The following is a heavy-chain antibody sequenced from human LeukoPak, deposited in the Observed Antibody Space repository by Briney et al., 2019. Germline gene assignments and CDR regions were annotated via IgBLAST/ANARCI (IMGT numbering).Heavy chain of an antibody. D-gene: IGHD3-22*01. J-gene: IGHJ4*01. CDR3: ARGPSERYYESSGYYYFDY. V-gene: IGHV4-34*01. Sequence: SETLSLTCAVYGGSFSGYYWTWIRQPPGKGPEWIGEINYSGRTNYNPSLKSRVTISVDTSKNQFSLKVSSVTAADTAVYYCARGPSERYYESSGYYYFDYLGHGRLVTVSS. CDR1: GGSFSGYY. CDR2: INYSGRT.